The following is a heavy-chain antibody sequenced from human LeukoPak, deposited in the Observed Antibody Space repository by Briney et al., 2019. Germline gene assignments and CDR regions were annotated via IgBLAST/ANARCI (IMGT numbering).Heavy chain of an antibody. D-gene: IGHD3-16*01. V-gene: IGHV3-30-3*01. CDR1: GGTFSSYA. CDR3: ARERFRGGEGAFDI. Sequence: SCKASGGTFSSYAFSWVRQAPGKGLEWVAVISYDGSNKYYADSVKGRFTISRDNSKNTLYLQMNSLRAEDTAVYYCARERFRGGEGAFDIWGQGTMVTVSS. J-gene: IGHJ3*02. CDR2: ISYDGSNK.